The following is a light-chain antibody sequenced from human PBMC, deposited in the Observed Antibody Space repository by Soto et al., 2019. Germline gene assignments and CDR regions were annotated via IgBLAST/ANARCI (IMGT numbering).Light chain of an antibody. CDR3: QQRVNWPLT. CDR2: DTS. CDR1: QSISSH. Sequence: EIVLTQSPATLSLSPGERATLSCRASQSISSHLAWYQQKPGQAPRLLMFDTSNRATGIPARFSGSGSGTDFTLTISRLEPEDRAVYYCQQRVNWPLTFGGGTKVEIK. J-gene: IGKJ4*01. V-gene: IGKV3-11*01.